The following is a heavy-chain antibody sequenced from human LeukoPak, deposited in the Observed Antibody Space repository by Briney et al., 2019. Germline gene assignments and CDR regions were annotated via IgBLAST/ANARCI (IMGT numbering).Heavy chain of an antibody. J-gene: IGHJ4*02. CDR2: ISGGST. V-gene: IGHV3-38-3*01. Sequence: GGSLRLSCAASGFTVSSNEMSWVRQAPGKGLEWVSSISGGSTYYADFVKGRFTISRDNSKNTLYLQMNSLRAEDTAVYYCAKGRYFDWLFPFDYWGQGTLVTVSS. D-gene: IGHD3-9*01. CDR3: AKGRYFDWLFPFDY. CDR1: GFTVSSNE.